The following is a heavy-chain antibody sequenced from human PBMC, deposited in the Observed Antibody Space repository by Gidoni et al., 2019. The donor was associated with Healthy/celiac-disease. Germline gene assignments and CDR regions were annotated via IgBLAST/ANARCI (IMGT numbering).Heavy chain of an antibody. CDR2: IYYSGST. D-gene: IGHD4-17*01. V-gene: IGHV4-39*07. Sequence: QLQLQESGPGLVKPSETLSLTCTVSGGSISSSSYYWGWIRQPPGKGLEWIGGIYYSGSTYYTPSIKSLVTISVDTSKNQFSLKLSSVTAADTAVYYCAMPRGSTVTSPVDYWGQGTLVTVSS. CDR1: GGSISSSSYY. J-gene: IGHJ4*02. CDR3: AMPRGSTVTSPVDY.